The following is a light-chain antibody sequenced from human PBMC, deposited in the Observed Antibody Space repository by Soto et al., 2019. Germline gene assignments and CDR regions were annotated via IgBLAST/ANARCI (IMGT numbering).Light chain of an antibody. CDR2: DVN. J-gene: IGLJ1*01. Sequence: QSALTQPRSVSGSPGQSVTISCTGTSSDVGGYNYVSWYQQHPGKAPKLMIYDVNKRPSRVPDRFSGSKSGNTASLTISGLQPDDEADYYCCSYAGTYSLYVFGTGTQVTVL. CDR3: CSYAGTYSLYV. V-gene: IGLV2-11*01. CDR1: SSDVGGYNY.